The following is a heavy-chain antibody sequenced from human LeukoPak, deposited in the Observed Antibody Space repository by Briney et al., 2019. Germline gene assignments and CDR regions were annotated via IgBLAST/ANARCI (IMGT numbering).Heavy chain of an antibody. Sequence: SETLSLTCTVSGGSISSYYWSWIRQPPGKGLEWIGYIYYSGSNNYNPSLKSRVTISVDTSKNQFSLKLSSVTAADTAVYYCAGGALLRGYYFDYWGQGTLVTVSS. CDR3: AGGALLRGYYFDY. CDR1: GGSISSYY. D-gene: IGHD4-23*01. CDR2: IYYSGSN. V-gene: IGHV4-59*01. J-gene: IGHJ4*02.